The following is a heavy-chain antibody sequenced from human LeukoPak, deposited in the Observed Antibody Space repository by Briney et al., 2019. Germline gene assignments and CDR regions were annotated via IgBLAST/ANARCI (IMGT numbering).Heavy chain of an antibody. CDR2: IYYSGST. D-gene: IGHD2-2*01. J-gene: IGHJ6*02. Sequence: PSETLSLTCTVSGGSISSSSYYWGWIRQPPGKGLEWIGSIYYSGSTYYNPSLKSRVTISVDTSKNQFSLKLSSVTAADTAVYYCASSLGFHCSSTSRYYYYGMDVWGQGTTVTVSS. CDR3: ASSLGFHCSSTSRYYYYGMDV. V-gene: IGHV4-39*01. CDR1: GGSISSSSYY.